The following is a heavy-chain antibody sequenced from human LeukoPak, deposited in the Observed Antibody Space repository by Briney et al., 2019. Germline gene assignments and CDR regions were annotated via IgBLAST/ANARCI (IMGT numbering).Heavy chain of an antibody. V-gene: IGHV7-4-1*02. CDR1: GYTFTSYA. CDR2: INTNTGNP. CDR3: ARRDSSGWDLGGLWFDP. D-gene: IGHD6-19*01. Sequence: ASVKVSCKASGYTFTSYAMNWVRQAPGQGLEWMGWINTNTGNPTYAQGFTGRFVFSLDTSVSTAYLQISSLKAEDTAVYYCARRDSSGWDLGGLWFDPWGQGTLVTVSS. J-gene: IGHJ5*02.